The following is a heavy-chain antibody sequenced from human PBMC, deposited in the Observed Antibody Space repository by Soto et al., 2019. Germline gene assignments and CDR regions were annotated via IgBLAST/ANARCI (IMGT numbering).Heavy chain of an antibody. D-gene: IGHD4-17*01. CDR2: IIPILGIA. CDR1: GGTFSSYT. V-gene: IGHV1-69*02. CDR3: ARGGMTTVTTSWFDP. J-gene: IGHJ5*02. Sequence: QVQLVQSGAEVKKPGSSVKVSCKASGGTFSSYTISWVRQAPGQGLEWMGRIIPILGIANYAQKFQGRVTITADKSTSTADMELSSLRSEDTAVYYCARGGMTTVTTSWFDPWGQGTLVTVSS.